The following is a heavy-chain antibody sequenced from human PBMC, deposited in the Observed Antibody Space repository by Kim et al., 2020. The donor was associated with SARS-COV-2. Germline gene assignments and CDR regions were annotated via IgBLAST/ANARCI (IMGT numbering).Heavy chain of an antibody. CDR2: K. CDR3: ARMPASIVAADY. J-gene: IGHJ4*02. Sequence: KYYNTSLKTRLTISKDTSKNQMVLTMTNVDPVDTATYYCARMPASIVAADYWGQGTLVTVSS. D-gene: IGHD6-13*01. V-gene: IGHV2-70*01.